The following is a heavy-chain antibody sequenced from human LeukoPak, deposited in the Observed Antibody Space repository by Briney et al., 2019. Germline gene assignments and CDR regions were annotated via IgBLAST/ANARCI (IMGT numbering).Heavy chain of an antibody. CDR1: GGSISSSSYY. Sequence: KASETLSLTCTVSGGSISSSSYYWGWIRQPPGKGLEWIGSIYYSGSTYYNPSLKSRVTISVDTSKNQFSLKLSSVTAADTAVYYCASRTNHYYGSGSYYNVIDYWGQGTLVTVSS. D-gene: IGHD3-10*01. J-gene: IGHJ4*02. CDR3: ASRTNHYYGSGSYYNVIDY. CDR2: IYYSGST. V-gene: IGHV4-39*01.